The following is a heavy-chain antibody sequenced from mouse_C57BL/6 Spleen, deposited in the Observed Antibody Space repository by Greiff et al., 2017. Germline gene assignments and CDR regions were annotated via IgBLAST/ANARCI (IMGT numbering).Heavy chain of an antibody. CDR1: GYTFTDYY. Sequence: EVQLQQSGPELVKPGASVKISCKASGYTFTDYYMNWVKQSHGKSLEWIGDINPNNGGTSYNQKFKGKATLTVDKSSSTAYMELRSLTSEDSAVYYCASYYGPFAYWGQGTLVTVSA. D-gene: IGHD2-1*01. CDR3: ASYYGPFAY. V-gene: IGHV1-26*01. J-gene: IGHJ3*01. CDR2: INPNNGGT.